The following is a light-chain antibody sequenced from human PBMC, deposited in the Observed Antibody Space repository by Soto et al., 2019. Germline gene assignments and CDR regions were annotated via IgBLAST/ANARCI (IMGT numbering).Light chain of an antibody. J-gene: IGKJ4*01. Sequence: EIVLTQSPGTLSLSPGERATLSCRASQSVSSSYLAWYQQKPGQAPRLLIYGASSRATGIPDRFSGSGSVTDFTLTISRLKPEDFAVYYCQQYGSSPPLTFGGGTKVEIK. CDR1: QSVSSSY. CDR2: GAS. V-gene: IGKV3-20*01. CDR3: QQYGSSPPLT.